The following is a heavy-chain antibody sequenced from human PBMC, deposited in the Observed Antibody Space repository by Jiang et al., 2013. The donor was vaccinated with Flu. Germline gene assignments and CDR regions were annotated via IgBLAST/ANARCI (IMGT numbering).Heavy chain of an antibody. CDR2: IWYDGSNK. D-gene: IGHD6-6*01. Sequence: CAASGFTFSSYGMHWVRQAPGKGLEWVAVIWYDGSNKYYADSVKGRFTISRDNSKNTLYLQMNSLRAEDTAVYYCARFSSNYYYGMDVWGQGTTVT. CDR3: ARFSSNYYYGMDV. J-gene: IGHJ6*02. V-gene: IGHV3-33*01. CDR1: GFTFSSYG.